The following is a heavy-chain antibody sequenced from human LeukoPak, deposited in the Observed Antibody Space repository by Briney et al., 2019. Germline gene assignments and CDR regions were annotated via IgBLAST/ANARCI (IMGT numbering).Heavy chain of an antibody. D-gene: IGHD4-11*01. CDR3: ARGYSNYGNWFDP. J-gene: IGHJ5*02. V-gene: IGHV4-34*01. Sequence: PSETLSLTCAVYGGSFSGYYWSWIRQPPGKGLEWIGEINHSGSTNYNPSLKSRVTISVDTSKNQFSLKLSSVTAADTAVYYCARGYSNYGNWFDPWGQGTLVTVSS. CDR2: INHSGST. CDR1: GGSFSGYY.